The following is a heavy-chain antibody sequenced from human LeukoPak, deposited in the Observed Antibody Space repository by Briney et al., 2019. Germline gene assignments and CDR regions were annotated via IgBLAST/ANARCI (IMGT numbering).Heavy chain of an antibody. CDR2: IYWDDVK. CDR3: AHAYTPSGTWGYFDY. V-gene: IGHV2-5*02. D-gene: IGHD1-1*01. J-gene: IGHJ4*02. CDR1: GLSLSTNEVG. Sequence: SGPTLVKPTQTLTLTCNFSGLSLSTNEVGVGWIRQPPGKALEWLAVIYWDDVKRDRPSLRSRLTVTKDTSKNQVVLTMTNVDPVDTATYYCAHAYTPSGTWGYFDYWGQGTLVTVSS.